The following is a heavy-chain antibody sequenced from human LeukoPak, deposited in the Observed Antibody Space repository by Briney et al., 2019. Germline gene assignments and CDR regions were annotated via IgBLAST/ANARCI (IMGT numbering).Heavy chain of an antibody. D-gene: IGHD6-19*01. CDR3: ARGLAVASVDWYFDL. V-gene: IGHV3-21*01. Sequence: GGSLRLSCAASGFIFSSYSMNWVRQAPGKGLEWVSFVSISSSYIYYADSVKGRFTISRDNAKNSLYLQMNSLRAEDTAVYYCARGLAVASVDWYFDLWGRGTLVTVSS. J-gene: IGHJ2*01. CDR1: GFIFSSYS. CDR2: VSISSSYI.